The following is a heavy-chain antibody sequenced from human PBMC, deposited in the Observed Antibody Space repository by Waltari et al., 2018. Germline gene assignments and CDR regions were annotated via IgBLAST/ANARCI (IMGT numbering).Heavy chain of an antibody. CDR1: GFTFSSYS. Sequence: VQLVESGGGLVKPGGSLRLSCAASGFTFSSYSMNWVRQAPGKGLEWLGSISHSGGTDYNQSLKSRVTISVDTSKNQFSLKLSSVTAADTAVYYCASLYGSVSYYYYGMDVWGQGTTVTVSS. CDR3: ASLYGSVSYYYYGMDV. J-gene: IGHJ6*02. V-gene: IGHV4-38-2*01. D-gene: IGHD3-10*01. CDR2: ISHSGGT.